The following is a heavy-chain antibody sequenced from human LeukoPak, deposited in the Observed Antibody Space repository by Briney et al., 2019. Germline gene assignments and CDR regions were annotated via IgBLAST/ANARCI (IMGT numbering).Heavy chain of an antibody. CDR1: GFTFSSYA. V-gene: IGHV3-23*01. CDR2: ISSSGHTT. CDR3: AKERKLLPFDC. Sequence: GGSLRLSCAASGFTFSSYAMSWVRQAPGKGLEWVSVISSSGHTTHYADSVKGRFTISRDNSKNTVYLQMNSLRAEDTAVYYCAKERKLLPFDCWGQGTLVTVSS. D-gene: IGHD4-23*01. J-gene: IGHJ4*02.